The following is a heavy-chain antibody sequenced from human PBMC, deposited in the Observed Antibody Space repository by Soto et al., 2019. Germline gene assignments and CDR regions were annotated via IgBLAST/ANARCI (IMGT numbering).Heavy chain of an antibody. CDR2: IYPGDSDT. J-gene: IGHJ6*02. V-gene: IGHV5-51*01. Sequence: PGESLKISCKGSGYSLTSYWIGWVRQMPGKGLEWMGIIYPGDSDTRYSPSFQGQVTISADKSISTAYLQWSSLKASDTAMYYCARDSEYQLLYRYYYYYGMDVWGQGTTVTVSS. D-gene: IGHD2-2*02. CDR1: GYSLTSYW. CDR3: ARDSEYQLLYRYYYYYGMDV.